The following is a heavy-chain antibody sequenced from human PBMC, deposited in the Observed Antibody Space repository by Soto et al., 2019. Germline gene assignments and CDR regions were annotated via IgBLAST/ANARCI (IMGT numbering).Heavy chain of an antibody. CDR1: GFTFSSYG. V-gene: IGHV3-30*18. CDR3: AKGDGIAAAGPSFDY. Sequence: GGSLRLSCAASGFTFSSYGMHWVRQAPGKGLEWVAVISYDGSNKYYADSVKGRFTISRDNSKNTLYLQMNSLRAEDTAVYYCAKGDGIAAAGPSFDYWGQGTLVTVSS. D-gene: IGHD6-13*01. J-gene: IGHJ4*02. CDR2: ISYDGSNK.